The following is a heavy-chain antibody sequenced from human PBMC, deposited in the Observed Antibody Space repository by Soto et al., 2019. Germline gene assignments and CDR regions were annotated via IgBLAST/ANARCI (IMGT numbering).Heavy chain of an antibody. J-gene: IGHJ6*02. Sequence: SETLSLTCTVSGGSISSSNWWSWARQPPGKGLEWIGEIYHSGSTNYNPSLKSRVTISVDKSKNQFSLKLSSVTAADTAVYYCARERITMVRGVIPPRTPYGMDVWGQGTTVTVSS. D-gene: IGHD3-10*01. CDR3: ARERITMVRGVIPPRTPYGMDV. CDR2: IYHSGST. CDR1: GGSISSSNW. V-gene: IGHV4-4*02.